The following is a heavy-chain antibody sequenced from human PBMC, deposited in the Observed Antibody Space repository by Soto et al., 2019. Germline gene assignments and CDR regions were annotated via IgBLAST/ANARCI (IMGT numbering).Heavy chain of an antibody. Sequence: GGSLRLSCAASGFTFSSYSMNWVRQAPGKGLEWVSSISSSSSYIYYAAPVKGRFTISRDESENTVDLLMNSLKIEDTALYYCATGEGQYYKYWGQGTLVTVSS. CDR1: GFTFSSYS. CDR2: ISSSSSYI. J-gene: IGHJ4*02. D-gene: IGHD3-10*01. V-gene: IGHV3-21*04. CDR3: ATGEGQYYKY.